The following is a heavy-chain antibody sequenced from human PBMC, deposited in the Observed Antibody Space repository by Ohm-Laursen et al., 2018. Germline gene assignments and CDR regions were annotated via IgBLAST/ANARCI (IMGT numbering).Heavy chain of an antibody. Sequence: GSLRLSCAASGFIVNSNHMSWVRQAPGKGLEWVSYINGRSSTMNYADSVKGRFAVSRDNARFSLYLQMNSLRVEDTAVYYCARERGGSYFDSWGQGTLVTVSS. CDR1: GFIVNSNH. CDR3: ARERGGSYFDS. V-gene: IGHV3-48*01. CDR2: INGRSSTM. D-gene: IGHD1-26*01. J-gene: IGHJ4*02.